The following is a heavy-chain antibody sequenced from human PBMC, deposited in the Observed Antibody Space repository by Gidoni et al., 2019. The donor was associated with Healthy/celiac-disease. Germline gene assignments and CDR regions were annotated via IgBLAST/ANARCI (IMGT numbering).Heavy chain of an antibody. Sequence: TYKPSLKSRVTISVDMSKNQFSLRLSSVTAADTAVYYCAREYLSHRRAYFDYWGQGTLVTVSS. CDR3: AREYLSHRRAYFDY. V-gene: IGHV4-61*02. J-gene: IGHJ4*02. D-gene: IGHD3-16*01.